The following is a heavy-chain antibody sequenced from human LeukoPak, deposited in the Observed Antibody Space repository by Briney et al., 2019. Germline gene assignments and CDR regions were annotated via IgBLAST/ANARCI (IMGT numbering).Heavy chain of an antibody. CDR2: IHYSGST. CDR1: GSSISSYY. Sequence: SETLSLTCTVSGSSISSYYWSWIRQPPGKGLQWIGYIHYSGSTNYNPSLKSRLTISVDTSKNQFSLKLSSVTAADTAVYYCARGRLSYYYDSRGPGKYFDYWGQGTLVTVSS. V-gene: IGHV4-59*12. D-gene: IGHD3-22*01. CDR3: ARGRLSYYYDSRGPGKYFDY. J-gene: IGHJ4*02.